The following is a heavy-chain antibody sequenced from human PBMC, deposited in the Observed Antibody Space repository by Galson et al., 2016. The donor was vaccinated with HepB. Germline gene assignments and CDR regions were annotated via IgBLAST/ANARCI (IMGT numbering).Heavy chain of an antibody. Sequence: SETLSLTCTVSAGSISGYYWSWIRQPPGKGLEWVGYIYYSGSTVYTPSLKTRVTVSIDTSKNLFSLKLRSVTAADTAVYYCAMYRQCNSRSCYAQFDPWGLGTLVTVSS. CDR2: IYYSGST. CDR1: AGSISGYY. CDR3: AMYRQCNSRSCYAQFDP. V-gene: IGHV4-59*01. D-gene: IGHD2/OR15-2a*01. J-gene: IGHJ5*02.